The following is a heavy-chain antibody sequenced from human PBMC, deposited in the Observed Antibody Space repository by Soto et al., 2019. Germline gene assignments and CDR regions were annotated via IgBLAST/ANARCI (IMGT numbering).Heavy chain of an antibody. D-gene: IGHD3-10*01. CDR2: FSHDGSEK. CDR1: GFTFNQHA. Sequence: PGGSLRLSCAASGFTFNQHAMHWVRQAPGKGLEWVAVFSHDGSEKHYGDSVKGRFTISRDNSKNTLFLQMDSLTAEDTALYYCAKVRSPWVTWYYFDYWGQGTLVTVSS. J-gene: IGHJ4*02. V-gene: IGHV3-30*18. CDR3: AKVRSPWVTWYYFDY.